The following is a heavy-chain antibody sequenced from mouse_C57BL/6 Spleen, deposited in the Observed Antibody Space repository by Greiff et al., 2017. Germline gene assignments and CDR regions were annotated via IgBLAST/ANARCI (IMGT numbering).Heavy chain of an antibody. J-gene: IGHJ4*01. V-gene: IGHV1-62-2*01. D-gene: IGHD2-5*01. CDR3: ARHEEGDGTYYSNYGAMDY. CDR1: GYTFTEYT. Sequence: VQLQQSGAELVKPGASVKLSCKASGYTFTEYTIHWVKQRSGQGLEWIGWFYPGSGSIKYNEKFKDKATLTADKSSSTVYMELSRLTSEDSAVYFWARHEEGDGTYYSNYGAMDYWGQGTSVTVSS. CDR2: FYPGSGSI.